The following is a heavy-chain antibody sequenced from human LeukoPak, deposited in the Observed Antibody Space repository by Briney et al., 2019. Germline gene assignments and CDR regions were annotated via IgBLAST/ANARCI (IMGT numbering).Heavy chain of an antibody. J-gene: IGHJ4*02. CDR2: IIPILGIA. CDR1: GGTFSSYT. CDR3: ARTSGSYSSDY. V-gene: IGHV1-69*02. Sequence: SVKVSCKASGGTFSSYTISWVRQAPGQGLEWMGRIIPILGIANYAQKFQGRVTITADKSTNTAYMELSSLRSEDTAVYYCARTSGSYSSDYWGQEPLVSVSS. D-gene: IGHD1-26*01.